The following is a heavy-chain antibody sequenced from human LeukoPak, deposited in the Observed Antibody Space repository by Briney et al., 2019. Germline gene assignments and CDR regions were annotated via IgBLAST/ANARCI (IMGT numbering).Heavy chain of an antibody. V-gene: IGHV1-2*04. Sequence: ASVKVSCKASGYSFNAYYMHWVRQAPGQGLEWMGWINPNSGGTKYAQNFQGWVTMTRDTSISTAYMELSRLKSDDTAVYYCARDRVNWNALDYWGQGTLVTVSS. CDR1: GYSFNAYY. CDR2: INPNSGGT. CDR3: ARDRVNWNALDY. J-gene: IGHJ4*02. D-gene: IGHD1-1*01.